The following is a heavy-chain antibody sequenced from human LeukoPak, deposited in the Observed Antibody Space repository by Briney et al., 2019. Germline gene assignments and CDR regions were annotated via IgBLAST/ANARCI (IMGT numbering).Heavy chain of an antibody. Sequence: GGSLRLSCAASGFSVSNKYMSWVRQAPGKGLEWVSSISSSSTYIYYADSLKGRFTISRDNAKNSLYLQMNSLRAEDTAVYYCARPRAAYSSSSGYFDYWGQGTLVTVSS. V-gene: IGHV3-21*01. CDR2: ISSSSTYI. CDR1: GFSVSNKY. D-gene: IGHD6-6*01. J-gene: IGHJ4*02. CDR3: ARPRAAYSSSSGYFDY.